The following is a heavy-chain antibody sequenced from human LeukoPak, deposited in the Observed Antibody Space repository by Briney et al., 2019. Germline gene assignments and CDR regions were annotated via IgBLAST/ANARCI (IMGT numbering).Heavy chain of an antibody. CDR3: ARHGGRFYYDSSGQIFDY. CDR1: GGSISSSSYY. J-gene: IGHJ4*02. D-gene: IGHD3-22*01. V-gene: IGHV4-39*01. Sequence: SETLSLTCTVSGGSISSSSYYWGWIRQPPGKGLEWIGSISYSWSTYYNPSLKSRVTVSLDSSKPQSSLKLSSVTAADTAVYYCARHGGRFYYDSSGQIFDYWGQGSLVTVSS. CDR2: ISYSWST.